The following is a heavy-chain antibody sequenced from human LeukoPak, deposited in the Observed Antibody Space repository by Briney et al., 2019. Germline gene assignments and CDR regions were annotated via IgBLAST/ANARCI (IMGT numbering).Heavy chain of an antibody. CDR1: GFTFSTYA. CDR2: ISSSGGST. Sequence: GGSLRLSCAASGFTFSTYAVNWVRQAPGKGLEWVSAISSSGGSTYYADSVKVRFSISRDNYKNTVYLQMKSLRAEDTAVYYCAKDRNGWPTNFDSWGQGTLVTVSS. D-gene: IGHD6-19*01. CDR3: AKDRNGWPTNFDS. V-gene: IGHV3-23*01. J-gene: IGHJ4*02.